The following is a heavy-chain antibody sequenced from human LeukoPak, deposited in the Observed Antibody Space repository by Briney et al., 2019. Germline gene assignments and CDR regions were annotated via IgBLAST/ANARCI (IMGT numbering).Heavy chain of an antibody. CDR2: VYYSGST. J-gene: IGHJ5*02. V-gene: IGHV4-59*12. CDR1: GASISSYY. CDR3: ARMPPFGYGDYGWFDP. D-gene: IGHD4-17*01. Sequence: SETLSLTCTVSGASISSYYWSWIRQPPGKGLEWIGYVYYSGSTNNNPSLKSRVTISVDTSKNQFSLKLSSVTAADTAVCYCARMPPFGYGDYGWFDPWGQGTLVTVSS.